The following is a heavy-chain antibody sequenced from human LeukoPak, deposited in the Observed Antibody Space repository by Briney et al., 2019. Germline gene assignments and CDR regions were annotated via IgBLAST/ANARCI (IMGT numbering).Heavy chain of an antibody. CDR1: GYTFASYD. CDR3: ARDGSYYDFWSGYNYLDY. CDR2: MNPNSGNT. D-gene: IGHD3-3*01. V-gene: IGHV1-8*01. J-gene: IGHJ4*02. Sequence: GASVKVSCKASGYTFASYDINWVRQATGQGLEWMGWMNPNSGNTGYAQKFQGRVTMTRNTSISTAYMELSSLRSEDTAVYYCARDGSYYDFWSGYNYLDYWGQGTLVTVSS.